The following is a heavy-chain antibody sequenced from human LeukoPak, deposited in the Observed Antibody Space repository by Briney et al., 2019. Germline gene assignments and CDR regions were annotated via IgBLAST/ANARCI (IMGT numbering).Heavy chain of an antibody. J-gene: IGHJ5*02. D-gene: IGHD3-3*01. CDR1: GGSISSSSYY. CDR2: MYYTGST. V-gene: IGHV4-39*01. CDR3: ASQSVTIFGVGDNWFDP. Sequence: SKTLSLTCTVSGGSISSSSYYWGCIRQSPGKGLEWIGSMYYTGSTYYKPSLKSRVTISADTSKNQFSLKVSSVTAADTAVYYCASQSVTIFGVGDNWFDPWGQGTLVTVSS.